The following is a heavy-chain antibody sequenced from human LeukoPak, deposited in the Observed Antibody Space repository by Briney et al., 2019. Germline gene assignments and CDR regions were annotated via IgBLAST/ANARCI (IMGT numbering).Heavy chain of an antibody. CDR3: ERGAYYYDSIVYPPLNY. CDR1: GFTFSDYY. D-gene: IGHD3-22*01. J-gene: IGHJ4*02. V-gene: IGHV3-11*01. CDR2: ISSSGSTI. Sequence: GGSLRLSCAASGFTFSDYYMSWIRQAPGKGLEWVSYISSSGSTIYYADSVEGRFTISRDNAKNSLYLQMNSLRAEDTSVYYCERGAYYYDSIVYPPLNYGAQETMVTVSS.